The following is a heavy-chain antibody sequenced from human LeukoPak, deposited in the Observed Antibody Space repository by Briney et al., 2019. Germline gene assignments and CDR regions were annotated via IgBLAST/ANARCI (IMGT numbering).Heavy chain of an antibody. D-gene: IGHD2-2*01. J-gene: IGHJ4*02. CDR2: IKQDGSEK. Sequence: PGGSLRLSCTTSGFNFRAYWMAWVRQAPGKGLEWVANIKQDGSEKYYVDSVKGRFTISRDNAKNSLYLQMNSLRVEDTAVYYCARDGAPDAHCSSASCAIRWGQGTLVTVSS. CDR1: GFNFRAYW. CDR3: ARDGAPDAHCSSASCAIR. V-gene: IGHV3-7*01.